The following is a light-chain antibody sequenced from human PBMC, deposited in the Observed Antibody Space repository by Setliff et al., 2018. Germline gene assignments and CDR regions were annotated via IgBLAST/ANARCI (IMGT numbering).Light chain of an antibody. CDR1: SSDFGDSNY. J-gene: IGLJ1*01. CDR2: DVT. V-gene: IGLV2-14*03. Sequence: QSALAQPASVSGSPGQSITIYCTGTSSDFGDSNYVSWYQQHPGKAPKLIIYDVTDRPSGVSNRFSGSKSGNTASLTISGLQAEDEATYYCCSDTSIYTYVFGTGTKSPS. CDR3: CSDTSIYTYV.